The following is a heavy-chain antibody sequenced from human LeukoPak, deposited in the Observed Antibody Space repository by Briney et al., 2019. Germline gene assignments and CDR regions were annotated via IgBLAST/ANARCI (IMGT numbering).Heavy chain of an antibody. Sequence: GRSLRLSCAASGLTFSSYGMHWVRQAPGKGLEWVAVIWYDGSNKYYADSVKGRFTISRDNSKNTLYLQMNSLRAEDTAVYYCAREDGDYPYYFDYWGQGTLVTVSS. CDR3: AREDGDYPYYFDY. J-gene: IGHJ4*02. V-gene: IGHV3-33*01. CDR1: GLTFSSYG. CDR2: IWYDGSNK. D-gene: IGHD4-17*01.